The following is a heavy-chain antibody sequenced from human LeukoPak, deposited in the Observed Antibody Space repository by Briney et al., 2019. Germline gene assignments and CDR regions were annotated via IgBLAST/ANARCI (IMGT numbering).Heavy chain of an antibody. D-gene: IGHD3-3*01. V-gene: IGHV4-38-2*02. J-gene: IGHJ6*03. CDR1: GYSVSSGYY. CDR2: IYHSGST. CDR3: AREQDFHYMDV. Sequence: SETLSLTCTVSGYSVSSGYYWGWIRQPPGKGLEWIGSIYHSGSTYYNPSLKSRVTISVDTSKNQFSLKLSSVTAADTAVYYCAREQDFHYMDVWGKGTTVTVSS.